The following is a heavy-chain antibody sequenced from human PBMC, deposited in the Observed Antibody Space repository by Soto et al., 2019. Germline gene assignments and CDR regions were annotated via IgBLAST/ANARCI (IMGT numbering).Heavy chain of an antibody. V-gene: IGHV4-59*08. CDR2: IYYSGST. CDR3: ARLVRYCSGGSCYFTRDAFDI. CDR1: GGSISSYY. J-gene: IGHJ3*02. Sequence: ETLSLTCTVSGGSISSYYWSWIRQPPGKGLEWIGYIYYSGSTNYNPSLKSRVTISVDTSKNQFSLKLSSVTAADTAVYYCARLVRYCSGGSCYFTRDAFDIWGQGTMVTVS. D-gene: IGHD2-15*01.